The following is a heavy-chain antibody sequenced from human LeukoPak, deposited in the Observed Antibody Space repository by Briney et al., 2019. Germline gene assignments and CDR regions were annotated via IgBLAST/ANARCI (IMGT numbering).Heavy chain of an antibody. D-gene: IGHD4-17*01. Sequence: SETLSLTCTVSGGSITSYYWSWLRQPAGKGLEWIGSIYYSGSTYYNPSLKSRVTISVDRSKNQFSLKLSSVTAADTAVYYCASTSTVTTEWYFDLWGRGTLVTVSS. J-gene: IGHJ2*01. CDR1: GGSITSYY. CDR2: IYYSGST. CDR3: ASTSTVTTEWYFDL. V-gene: IGHV4-39*07.